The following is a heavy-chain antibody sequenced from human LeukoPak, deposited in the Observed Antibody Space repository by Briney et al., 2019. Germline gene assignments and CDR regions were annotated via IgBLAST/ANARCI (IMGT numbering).Heavy chain of an antibody. Sequence: VASVKVSCKASGYTFTSYGLSWVRQAPGQGLEWMGWISTYNGNTNYAQNLQGRVTMTTDTSTSTAYIELRSLRSDDTAVYYCTKTGYSYGYLGSWGQGTLVTVSS. CDR3: TKTGYSYGYLGS. CDR2: ISTYNGNT. D-gene: IGHD5-18*01. V-gene: IGHV1-18*01. J-gene: IGHJ4*02. CDR1: GYTFTSYG.